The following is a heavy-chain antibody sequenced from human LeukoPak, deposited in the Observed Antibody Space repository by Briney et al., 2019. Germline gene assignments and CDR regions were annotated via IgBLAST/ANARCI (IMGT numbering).Heavy chain of an antibody. CDR2: ISTSSR. CDR3: AWKDAFDI. Sequence: GGSLRLSCAASAFTFSSYSMNWVRQAPGKGLEWVSSISTSSRYYADSVKGRFTISRDNAKNSLFLQMNSLRAEDTAVYYCAWKDAFDIWGQGTMVTVSS. J-gene: IGHJ3*02. D-gene: IGHD1-1*01. CDR1: AFTFSSYS. V-gene: IGHV3-21*01.